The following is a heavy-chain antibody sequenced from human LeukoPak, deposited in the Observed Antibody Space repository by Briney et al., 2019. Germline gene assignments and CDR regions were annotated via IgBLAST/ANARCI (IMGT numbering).Heavy chain of an antibody. Sequence: PSETLSLTCTVSGYSIGSGYYWGWIRQPPGKGLEWIGSIYHSGSTYYNPSLKSRVTISVDTSKNQFSLKLSSVTAADTAVYYCARDDYGDYSFDYWGQGTLVTVSS. CDR3: ARDDYGDYSFDY. D-gene: IGHD4-17*01. CDR1: GYSIGSGYY. CDR2: IYHSGST. V-gene: IGHV4-38-2*02. J-gene: IGHJ4*02.